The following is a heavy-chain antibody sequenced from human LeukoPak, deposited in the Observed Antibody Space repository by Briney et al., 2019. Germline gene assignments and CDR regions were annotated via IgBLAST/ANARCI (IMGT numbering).Heavy chain of an antibody. CDR2: MNPNSGNT. Sequence: ASVKVSCKASGYTFTSYDINWVRQATGQGLEWMGWMNPNSGNTGYAQKLQGRVTMTRNTSISTAYMELSSLRSEDTAVYYCARGILGYCSGGSCYRKIYYYYGMDVWGQGATVTVSS. CDR3: ARGILGYCSGGSCYRKIYYYYGMDV. D-gene: IGHD2-15*01. CDR1: GYTFTSYD. V-gene: IGHV1-8*01. J-gene: IGHJ6*02.